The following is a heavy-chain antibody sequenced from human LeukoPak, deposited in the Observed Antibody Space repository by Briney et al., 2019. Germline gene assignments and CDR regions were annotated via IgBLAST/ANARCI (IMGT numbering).Heavy chain of an antibody. CDR2: IKSKTDGGTT. V-gene: IGHV3-15*01. Sequence: GGSLRLSCAASGFTFSNSWMSWVRQAPGKGLELVGLIKSKTDGGTTDYAAPVKGRFTISRDDSKNTLYLQMNSLKTEDTAVYYCTTVGDHSIQQQLGVDYWGQGTLVTVSS. CDR1: GFTFSNSW. J-gene: IGHJ4*02. CDR3: TTVGDHSIQQQLGVDY. D-gene: IGHD6-13*01.